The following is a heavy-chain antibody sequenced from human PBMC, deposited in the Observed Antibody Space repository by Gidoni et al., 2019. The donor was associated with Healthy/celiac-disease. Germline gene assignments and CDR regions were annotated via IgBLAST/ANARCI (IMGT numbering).Heavy chain of an antibody. CDR2: INHNSGGT. Sequence: QVQLVQSGAEVKKPGALVKVSCKASGYTFTGYYMHWVRQAPGQGLEWMGWINHNSGGTNYAQKLKGRVTMTRDTSISTAYMELGRLRSDDTAVYYCARVTLYSSSPMDYWGQGTLVTVSS. CDR1: GYTFTGYY. CDR3: ARVTLYSSSPMDY. V-gene: IGHV1-2*02. J-gene: IGHJ4*02. D-gene: IGHD6-13*01.